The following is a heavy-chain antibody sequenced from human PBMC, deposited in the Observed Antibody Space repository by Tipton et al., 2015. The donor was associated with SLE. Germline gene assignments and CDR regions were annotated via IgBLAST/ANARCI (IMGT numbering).Heavy chain of an antibody. Sequence: SLRLSCVASGFSIGNYAVNWVGQAPGKGLEWVSAVGDADDNIWYADSVKGRFTVTRDESSNTLFLQMDSLRAADTAVYYCARGGGYCSSNGCQRGLDVWGQGTTVTVSS. CDR3: ARGGGYCSSNGCQRGLDV. CDR1: GFSIGNYA. J-gene: IGHJ6*02. D-gene: IGHD2-2*01. CDR2: VGDADDNI. V-gene: IGHV3-23*01.